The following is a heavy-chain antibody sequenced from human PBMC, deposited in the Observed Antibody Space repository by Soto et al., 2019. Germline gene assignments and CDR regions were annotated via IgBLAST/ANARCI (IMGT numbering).Heavy chain of an antibody. CDR3: ARGLTVEYSSSRSLDY. Sequence: GASVKVSCKASGYTFTSYGISWVRQAPGQGLEWMGWISAYNGNTNYAQKLQGRVTMTTDTSTSTAYMELRSLRSDGTAVYYCARGLTVEYSSSRSLDYWGQGTLVTVSS. CDR2: ISAYNGNT. J-gene: IGHJ4*02. D-gene: IGHD6-6*01. V-gene: IGHV1-18*04. CDR1: GYTFTSYG.